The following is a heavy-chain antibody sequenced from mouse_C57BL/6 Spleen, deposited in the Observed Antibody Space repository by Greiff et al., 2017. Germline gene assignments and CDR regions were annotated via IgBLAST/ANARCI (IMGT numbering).Heavy chain of an antibody. V-gene: IGHV1-52*01. Sequence: VKLQQPGAELVRPGSSVKLSCKASGYTFTSYWMHWVKQRPIQGLEWIGNIDPSDSETHYNQKFKDKATLTVDKSSSTAYMQLSSLTSEDSAVYYCARGGENSYFDYWGQGTTLTVSS. J-gene: IGHJ2*01. CDR1: GYTFTSYW. CDR3: ARGGENSYFDY. CDR2: IDPSDSET.